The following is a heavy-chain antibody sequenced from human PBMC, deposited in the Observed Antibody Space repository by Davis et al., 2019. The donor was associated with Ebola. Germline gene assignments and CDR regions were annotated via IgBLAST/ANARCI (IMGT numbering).Heavy chain of an antibody. V-gene: IGHV7-4-1*02. J-gene: IGHJ6*02. CDR1: GYTFTSYA. CDR2: INTNTGNP. Sequence: ASVKVSCKASGYTFTSYAMNWVRQAPGQGLEWMGWINTNTGNPTYAQGFTGRFVFSLDTSVSTAYLQISSLKAEDTAVYYCARDGVLWFGELLMAYYGMDVWGQGTTVTVSS. CDR3: ARDGVLWFGELLMAYYGMDV. D-gene: IGHD3-10*01.